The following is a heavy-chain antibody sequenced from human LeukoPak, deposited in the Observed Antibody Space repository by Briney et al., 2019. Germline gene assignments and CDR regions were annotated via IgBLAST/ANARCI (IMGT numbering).Heavy chain of an antibody. D-gene: IGHD6-6*01. J-gene: IGHJ4*02. CDR1: GCIFSSYS. Sequence: GGSLRLSCAASGCIFSSYSMNWVRQAPGKGLNWASSISSSSSYINYADSVKGRFTISRDNAKTSLYLEMNSLRAEDTAVYYCARDGYSSSSSDYWGQRTLVTVSS. CDR2: ISSSSSYI. V-gene: IGHV3-21*01. CDR3: ARDGYSSSSSDY.